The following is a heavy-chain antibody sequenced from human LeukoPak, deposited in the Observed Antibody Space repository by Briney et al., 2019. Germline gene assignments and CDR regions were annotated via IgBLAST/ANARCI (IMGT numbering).Heavy chain of an antibody. V-gene: IGHV3-21*01. J-gene: IGHJ4*02. CDR3: ASTGRRAGTDFDY. CDR2: ISTRSIYI. CDR1: GFTFSSYS. Sequence: PGGSLRLSCAASGFTFSSYSMTWVRQAPGKGLEWVSSISTRSIYIYYADSVKGRFTISRDNAKNSLYLQMNSLRAEDTAVYYCASTGRRAGTDFDYWGQGTLVTVSS. D-gene: IGHD6-19*01.